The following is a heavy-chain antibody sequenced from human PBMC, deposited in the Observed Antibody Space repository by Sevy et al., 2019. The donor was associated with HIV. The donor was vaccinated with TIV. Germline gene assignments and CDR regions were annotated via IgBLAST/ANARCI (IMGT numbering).Heavy chain of an antibody. CDR1: GFTFDSYA. J-gene: IGHJ4*02. D-gene: IGHD3-3*01. CDR2: ISGSGYAT. V-gene: IGHV3-23*01. Sequence: GGSLRLSCAASGFTFDSYAMHWVRQVAGKGLEWVSTISGSGYATYYADSVKGRFIISRDTSRNTLYLQMNSLRVEASALYFCAKDRVTVFGVVVTFDSWGQGTLVTVSS. CDR3: AKDRVTVFGVVVTFDS.